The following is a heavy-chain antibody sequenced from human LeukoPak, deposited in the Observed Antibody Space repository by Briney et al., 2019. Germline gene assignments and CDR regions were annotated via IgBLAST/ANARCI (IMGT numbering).Heavy chain of an antibody. J-gene: IGHJ5*02. CDR3: AKPPHGSGSLTPFDP. Sequence: PGGSLRLSCAASGFTFSSYAMSWVRQAPGKGLEWVSAITGSGGTTYYADSVKGRFTISRDNSKDTLYLQMNSLRAEDTAVYYCAKPPHGSGSLTPFDPWGQGTLVTVSS. V-gene: IGHV3-23*01. CDR2: ITGSGGTT. D-gene: IGHD3-10*01. CDR1: GFTFSSYA.